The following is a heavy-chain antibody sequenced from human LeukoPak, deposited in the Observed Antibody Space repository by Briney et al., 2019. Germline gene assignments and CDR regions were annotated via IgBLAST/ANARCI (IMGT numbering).Heavy chain of an antibody. CDR1: GYTFTSYN. Sequence: ASVKVSCKASGYTFTSYNMHWVRHAPGQGLEWMGIINPSGGSTSYAQKFQGRVTMTRDTSTSTVYMELSSLRSEDTAVYYCARGCSSTSCRYNWFDPWGQGTLVTVSS. J-gene: IGHJ5*02. D-gene: IGHD2-2*01. V-gene: IGHV1-46*01. CDR2: INPSGGST. CDR3: ARGCSSTSCRYNWFDP.